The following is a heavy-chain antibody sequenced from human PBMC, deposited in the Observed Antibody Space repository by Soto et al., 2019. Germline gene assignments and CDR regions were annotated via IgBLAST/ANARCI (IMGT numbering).Heavy chain of an antibody. D-gene: IGHD1-1*01. Sequence: QVQLVQSGAEVKKPGASVKVSCKASGYTFTGYNMHWVRQAPGQGREWMGWINPKTGATNYGKKFQGRVTMTRDTSITKVYMEMSRLTSDDTAGYYWARGNAPGIDYWGQGTLVTVSS. J-gene: IGHJ4*02. V-gene: IGHV1-2*02. CDR1: GYTFTGYN. CDR3: ARGNAPGIDY. CDR2: INPKTGAT.